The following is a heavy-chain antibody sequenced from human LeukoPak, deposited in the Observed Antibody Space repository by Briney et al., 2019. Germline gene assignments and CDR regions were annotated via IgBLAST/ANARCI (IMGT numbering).Heavy chain of an antibody. CDR1: GFTFSSYS. V-gene: IGHV3-21*01. D-gene: IGHD6-19*01. Sequence: GGSLRLSCAASGFTFSSYSMNWVRQAPGKGLEWVSSISSSSSYIYYADSVKGRFTISRDNARNSLYLQMNSLRAEDTAVYYCARSIAVAGDYWGQGTLVTVSS. J-gene: IGHJ4*02. CDR2: ISSSSSYI. CDR3: ARSIAVAGDY.